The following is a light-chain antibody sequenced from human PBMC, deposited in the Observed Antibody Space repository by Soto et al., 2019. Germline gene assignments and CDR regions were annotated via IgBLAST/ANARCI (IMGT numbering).Light chain of an antibody. V-gene: IGKV3D-20*02. J-gene: IGKJ4*01. Sequence: EIVLTQSPGTLSLSPGERATLSCRASQSVSSSYLAWYQQKPGQAPRLLIYDASNRATGIPPRFSGSGSGTDFTLTISSLEPEDFAVYYCQQRSDWPPFTFGGGTKVEIK. CDR1: QSVSSSY. CDR2: DAS. CDR3: QQRSDWPPFT.